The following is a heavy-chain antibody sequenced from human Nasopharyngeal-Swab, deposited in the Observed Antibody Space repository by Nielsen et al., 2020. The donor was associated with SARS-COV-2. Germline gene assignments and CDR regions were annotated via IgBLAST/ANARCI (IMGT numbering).Heavy chain of an antibody. J-gene: IGHJ5*02. CDR2: ISAYNGNT. CDR1: GYTFTSYG. D-gene: IGHD3-10*01. V-gene: IGHV1-18*01. CDR3: ARDCPGDGVRGRCGWFDP. Sequence: ASVKVSCKASGYTFTSYGISWVRQAPGQGLEWMGWISAYNGNTNYAQKLQGRVTMTTDTSTSTDYMELKSLRSDDTAVYYCARDCPGDGVRGRCGWFDPWGQGTLVTVSS.